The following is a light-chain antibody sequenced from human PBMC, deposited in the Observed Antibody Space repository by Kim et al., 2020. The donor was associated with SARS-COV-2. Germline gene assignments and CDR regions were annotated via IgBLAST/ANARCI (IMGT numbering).Light chain of an antibody. J-gene: IGLJ2*01. CDR2: SNI. Sequence: QRVTIACTGSTTNIGAGYDVHWYQQLPGTAPKLLIYSNINRPSGVPDRFSGSKSGTSASLAITGLQAEDEADYYCQSYDSSLSGSVFGGGTQLTVL. CDR3: QSYDSSLSGSV. V-gene: IGLV1-40*01. CDR1: TTNIGAGYD.